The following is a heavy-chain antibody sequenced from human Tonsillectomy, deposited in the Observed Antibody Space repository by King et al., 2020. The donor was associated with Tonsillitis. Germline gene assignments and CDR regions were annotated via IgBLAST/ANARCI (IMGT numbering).Heavy chain of an antibody. D-gene: IGHD4-11*01. CDR3: ARDGGSYTNYAFY. V-gene: IGHV3-7*03. CDR2: INQDGSAK. J-gene: IGHJ4*02. CDR1: GFTVSSCW. Sequence: VQLVESGGNLVQPGGSLRLSCAASGFTVSSCWMSWVRQAPGKGLEWVAHINQDGSAKFYLDSVKGRFTISRDNAKNSLYLQMNSLRAEDTAVYYCARDGGSYTNYAFYWGQGALVTVSS.